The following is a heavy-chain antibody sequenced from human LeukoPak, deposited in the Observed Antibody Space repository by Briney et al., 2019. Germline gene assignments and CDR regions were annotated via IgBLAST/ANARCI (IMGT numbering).Heavy chain of an antibody. V-gene: IGHV1-69*08. Sequence: SVMVSCKASGGTVSDYSISWVRQAPGQGLEWMGRIIPLLGTTHCAQNFQGRFTMTADKSTTSVYMELSSLRSEDTAVYYCVRSGYDYTWFDPWGQGTLVTVSS. CDR2: IIPLLGTT. D-gene: IGHD5-12*01. J-gene: IGHJ5*02. CDR3: VRSGYDYTWFDP. CDR1: GGTVSDYS.